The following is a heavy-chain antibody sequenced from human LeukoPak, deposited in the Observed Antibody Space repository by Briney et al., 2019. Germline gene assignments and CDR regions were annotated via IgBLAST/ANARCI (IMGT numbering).Heavy chain of an antibody. J-gene: IGHJ6*02. CDR1: GGTFSNYGHA. Sequence: ASVKVSCKAAGGTFSNYGHAISWVRQAPGQGLEWMGWINTNTGNPTYAQGFTGRFVFSLDTSVSTAYLQISSLKAEDTAVYYCARSKEWELLGGLYYYYGMDVWGQGTTVTVSS. CDR3: ARSKEWELLGGLYYYYGMDV. V-gene: IGHV7-4-1*02. D-gene: IGHD1-26*01. CDR2: INTNTGNP.